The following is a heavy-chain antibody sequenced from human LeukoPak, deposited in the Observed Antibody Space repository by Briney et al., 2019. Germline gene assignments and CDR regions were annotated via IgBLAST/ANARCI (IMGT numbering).Heavy chain of an antibody. CDR2: INHSGST. D-gene: IGHD6-13*01. CDR1: GGSFSGYY. V-gene: IGHV4-34*01. Sequence: SETLSLTCAVYGGSFSGYYWSWIRQPPGKGLEWIGEINHSGSTNYNPSLKSRVTISVDTSKKQFSLKLSSVTAADTAVYYCARSLGSWWVNDAFEIWGQGTMVTDSS. J-gene: IGHJ3*02. CDR3: ARSLGSWWVNDAFEI.